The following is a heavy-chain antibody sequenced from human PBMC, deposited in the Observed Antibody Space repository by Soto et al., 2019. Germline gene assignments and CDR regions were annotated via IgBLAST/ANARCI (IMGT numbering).Heavy chain of an antibody. D-gene: IGHD2-21*01. CDR1: GGSISSYY. Sequence: QVQLQESGPGLVKPSETLSLTCTVSGGSISSYYWSWIRQPPGKGLEWIGYIYYSGSTNYNPSLKSRVTISVDTSKNQFSLKLSSVTAADTAVYYCARGGSYSILDYWGQGTLVTVSS. CDR2: IYYSGST. J-gene: IGHJ4*02. CDR3: ARGGSYSILDY. V-gene: IGHV4-59*01.